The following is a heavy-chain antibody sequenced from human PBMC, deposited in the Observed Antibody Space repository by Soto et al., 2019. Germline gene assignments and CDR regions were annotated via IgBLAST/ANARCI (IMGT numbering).Heavy chain of an antibody. D-gene: IGHD1-1*01. CDR3: VRGGTPEPFDY. J-gene: IGHJ4*02. V-gene: IGHV3-74*01. CDR1: GFMFSSYW. CDR2: INGEGSTP. Sequence: EVQLVESGGGLVQPGGSLRLSCAASGFMFSSYWMHWVRQDPGKGLVWVSRINGEGSTPSYADSVKGRFTISRDNAKATLYLQTNGLRAEDMAVYYCVRGGTPEPFDYWGQGTLVTVSS.